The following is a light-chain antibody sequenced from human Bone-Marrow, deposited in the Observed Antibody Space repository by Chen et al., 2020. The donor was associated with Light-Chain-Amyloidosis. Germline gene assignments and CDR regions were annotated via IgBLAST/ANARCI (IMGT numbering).Light chain of an antibody. V-gene: IGLV3-25*03. J-gene: IGLJ2*01. Sequence: SYELTQPPSVSVSTGQTARITCSGDDLPTKYAYWYQQKPGQPPVLVIHRDTERPSGISERFSGSSLGTTATLTISGVQAEDEADYHCQSADSSGTYEVIFGGGTKLTVL. CDR1: DLPTKY. CDR2: RDT. CDR3: QSADSSGTYEVI.